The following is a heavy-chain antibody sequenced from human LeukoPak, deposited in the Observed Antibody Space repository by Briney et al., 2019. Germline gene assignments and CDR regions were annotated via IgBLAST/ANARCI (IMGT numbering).Heavy chain of an antibody. CDR1: GGSMSSYY. CDR3: SRGHNWNDWFDA. J-gene: IGHJ5*02. D-gene: IGHD1-20*01. Sequence: PSETLSLICSVSGGSMSSYYWTWIRQPGGKALVWIMRIHGSGISNYNPSLKSRVTMSLDTSKNEFSLKVASVTAADTAVYYCSRGHNWNDWFDAWGQGTLVTVSS. V-gene: IGHV4-4*07. CDR2: IHGSGIS.